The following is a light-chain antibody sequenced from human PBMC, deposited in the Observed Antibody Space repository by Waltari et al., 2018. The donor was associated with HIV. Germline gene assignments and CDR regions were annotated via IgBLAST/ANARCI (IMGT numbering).Light chain of an antibody. CDR1: ASAFGLYNL. CDR3: ASFTGDNTVI. J-gene: IGLJ2*01. CDR2: DVD. Sequence: AVTQPASVSGLPGQSTHLSSPVHASAFGLYNLLSWYQQHSGKPPRLILYDVDSRASGVSDRFSGSMSGNTASLTISGLRAEDEGHYYCASFTGDNTVIFGGGTEVTVL. V-gene: IGLV2-14*03.